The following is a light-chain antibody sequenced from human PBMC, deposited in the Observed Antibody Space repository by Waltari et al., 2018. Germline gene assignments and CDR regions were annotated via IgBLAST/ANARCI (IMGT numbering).Light chain of an antibody. V-gene: IGLV2-8*01. Sequence: QSALTQPPSASGSLGQSVTISCTGTSSDVGAYDSVSWFQQHPGKAPKLIIWGVSQRPPGAPGRFAGSKHGNTASQTGSGLQSEDEADYYCSSYTGTSDVFGPGTQVTVL. J-gene: IGLJ1*01. CDR1: SSDVGAYDS. CDR2: GVS. CDR3: SSYTGTSDV.